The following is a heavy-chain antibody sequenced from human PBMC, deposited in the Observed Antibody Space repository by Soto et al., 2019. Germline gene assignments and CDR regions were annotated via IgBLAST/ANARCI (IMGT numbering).Heavy chain of an antibody. V-gene: IGHV1-18*01. Sequence: ASVKVSCKASGYMFTSFGISWVRQAPGQGLEWMGWISAYNGNTNYAQKFQGRVTMTTDTSTSTAYMELRSLRSDDTAVYYCARDGVDCISTSCYAGGYFDYWGQGTPVTVPQ. J-gene: IGHJ4*02. CDR2: ISAYNGNT. D-gene: IGHD2-2*01. CDR3: ARDGVDCISTSCYAGGYFDY. CDR1: GYMFTSFG.